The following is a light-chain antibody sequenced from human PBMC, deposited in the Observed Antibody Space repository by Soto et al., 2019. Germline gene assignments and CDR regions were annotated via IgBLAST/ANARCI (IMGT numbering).Light chain of an antibody. CDR3: QQYNIYPRT. V-gene: IGKV1-9*01. CDR2: AAS. CDR1: QGISSY. Sequence: DIQLTQSPSFLSASLGDRITITCRASQGISSYLAWYQQKPGKAPNLLIYAASTLQSGVPSRFSGSGSGTEFTLTISSLQPEDFATYHCQQYNIYPRTFGPGTKVEIK. J-gene: IGKJ3*01.